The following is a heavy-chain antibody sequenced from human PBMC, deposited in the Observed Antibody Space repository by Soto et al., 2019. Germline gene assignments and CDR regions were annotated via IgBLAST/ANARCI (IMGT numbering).Heavy chain of an antibody. J-gene: IGHJ6*02. Sequence: ASEKVSCKASGYTFTGYYMHWVRQAPGQGLEWMGWINPNSGGTNYAQKFQGWVTMTRDTSISTAYMELSRLRSDDTAVYYCARERYSYGYHYYGMDVWGQGTTVTVSS. CDR3: ARERYSYGYHYYGMDV. D-gene: IGHD5-18*01. CDR2: INPNSGGT. CDR1: GYTFTGYY. V-gene: IGHV1-2*04.